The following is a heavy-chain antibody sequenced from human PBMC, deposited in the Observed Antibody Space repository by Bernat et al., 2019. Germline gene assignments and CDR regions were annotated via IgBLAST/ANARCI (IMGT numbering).Heavy chain of an antibody. Sequence: QVQLQESGPGLVKPSGTLSLTCAVSGGSISSSNWWSWIRQHPGKGLEWIGYIYYSGSTYYNPSLKSRVTISVDTSKNQFSLKLSSVTAADTAVYYCASYKYSSSWYGLFDYWGQGTLVTVSS. CDR3: ASYKYSSSWYGLFDY. V-gene: IGHV4-31*11. J-gene: IGHJ4*02. D-gene: IGHD6-13*01. CDR1: GGSISSSNW. CDR2: IYYSGST.